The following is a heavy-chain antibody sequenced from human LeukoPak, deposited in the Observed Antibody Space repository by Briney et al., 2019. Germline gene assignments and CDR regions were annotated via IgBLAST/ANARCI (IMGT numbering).Heavy chain of an antibody. CDR2: IYYSGST. D-gene: IGHD6-13*01. V-gene: IGHV4-61*01. CDR3: ARVPRIEAGATGDWFDP. CDR1: GDSISSRSYY. Sequence: SETLSLTCNVSGDSISSRSYYWSWIRQPPGKGLEWIGFIYYSGSTNYNPSLKSRVTISVDTSKNQFFLNLRSVTAADTAVYYCARVPRIEAGATGDWFDPWGQGTVVTVSS. J-gene: IGHJ5*02.